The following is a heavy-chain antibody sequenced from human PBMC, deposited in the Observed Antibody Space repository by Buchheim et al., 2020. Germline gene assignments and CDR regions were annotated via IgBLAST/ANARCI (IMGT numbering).Heavy chain of an antibody. Sequence: EVQLVESGGGLVQPGGSLRLCCAASGITFSRYSMSWVRQAPGKGLEWVSDIIGSSSIIYYTDSVRGRFTISRDNAKNSVCLQMNSMRVEDTAVYYCANGATTGTSRFDYWGQGT. CDR1: GITFSRYS. J-gene: IGHJ4*02. CDR3: ANGATTGTSRFDY. V-gene: IGHV3-48*01. D-gene: IGHD1-1*01. CDR2: IIGSSSII.